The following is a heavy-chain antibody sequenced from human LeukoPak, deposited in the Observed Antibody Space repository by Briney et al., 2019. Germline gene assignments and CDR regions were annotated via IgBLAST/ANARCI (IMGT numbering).Heavy chain of an antibody. J-gene: IGHJ6*03. CDR2: ISAYNGNT. V-gene: IGHV1-18*01. CDR1: GYTFTSYG. CDR3: ARDPLWFGESLGLYYYYYMDV. Sequence: ASVPVSYKPSGYTFTSYGISWVRQAPGQGLEWMGWISAYNGNTNYAQKLQGRVTMTKDTSTSTAYMELRSLRSDDTAVYYCARDPLWFGESLGLYYYYYMDVWGKGTTVSVSS. D-gene: IGHD3-10*01.